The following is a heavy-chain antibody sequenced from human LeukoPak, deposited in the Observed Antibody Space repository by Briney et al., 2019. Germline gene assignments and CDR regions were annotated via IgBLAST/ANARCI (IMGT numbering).Heavy chain of an antibody. CDR1: GFTLNNHA. Sequence: GGSLRLSCAASGFTLNNHALIWVRQAPGKGLEWVSSISGSGAMTYYADSVKGRFTISRDNAMNTLYLQMTSLRADDTAVYYCAKDRVDGSGSQFDPWGQGSLVIVSS. CDR3: AKDRVDGSGSQFDP. J-gene: IGHJ5*02. D-gene: IGHD3-10*01. V-gene: IGHV3-23*01. CDR2: ISGSGAMT.